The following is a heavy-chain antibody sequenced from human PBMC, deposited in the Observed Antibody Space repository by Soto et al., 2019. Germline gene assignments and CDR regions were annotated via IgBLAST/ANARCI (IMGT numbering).Heavy chain of an antibody. CDR3: GRRWDVVVPAAMRPNPLGYYYYYGMDV. D-gene: IGHD2-2*01. Sequence: SETLSLTCTVSGGSISSGDYYWSWIRQPPGKGLEWIGYIYYSGSTYYNPSLKSRVTISVDTSKNQFSLKLSSVTAADTAVYYWGRRWDVVVPAAMRPNPLGYYYYYGMDVWGQGTTVTVSS. J-gene: IGHJ6*02. V-gene: IGHV4-30-4*01. CDR1: GGSISSGDYY. CDR2: IYYSGST.